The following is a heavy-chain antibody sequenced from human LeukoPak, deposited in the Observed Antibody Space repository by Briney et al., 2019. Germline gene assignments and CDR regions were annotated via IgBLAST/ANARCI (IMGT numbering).Heavy chain of an antibody. CDR2: LYSGGDT. CDR1: RLTVSSNY. Sequence: GGSLRLSCAASRLTVSSNYMSWVRQAPGKGLEWVSVLYSGGDTYYADSVKGRFAISRDSAKNSLYLQMNNLRPDDTAVHYCARGATVAGDFDYWGQGTLVTVSS. J-gene: IGHJ4*02. V-gene: IGHV3-66*01. D-gene: IGHD6-19*01. CDR3: ARGATVAGDFDY.